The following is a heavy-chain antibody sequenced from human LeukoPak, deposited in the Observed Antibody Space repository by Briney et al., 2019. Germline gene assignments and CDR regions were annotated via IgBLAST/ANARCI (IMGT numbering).Heavy chain of an antibody. CDR1: GGSLSSGDYY. D-gene: IGHD3-22*01. CDR2: IYYSGST. Sequence: SQTLSLTCTVSGGSLSSGDYYWSWIRQPPGKGLEWIGYIYYSGSTYYNPSLKSRVTISVDTSKNQFSLKLSSVTAADTAVYYCAMHRFPDSSGYTFDYWGQGTLVTVSS. V-gene: IGHV4-30-4*01. J-gene: IGHJ4*02. CDR3: AMHRFPDSSGYTFDY.